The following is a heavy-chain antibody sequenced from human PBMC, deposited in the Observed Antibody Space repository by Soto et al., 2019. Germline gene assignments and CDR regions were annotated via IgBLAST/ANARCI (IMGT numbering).Heavy chain of an antibody. V-gene: IGHV1-46*03. CDR2: INPSRGGT. Sequence: QVQLVQSGAEVKKPGASVRVSCKASAYTFTSYYVHWVRQAPGQGPEWMGMINPSRGGTDYAQKFQGRVTMTRDTSTTTVYTELSSLRSEDTAIYYCTRSIITTAGTDAFDLWGQGTLVTVSS. D-gene: IGHD6-13*01. J-gene: IGHJ3*01. CDR3: TRSIITTAGTDAFDL. CDR1: AYTFTSYY.